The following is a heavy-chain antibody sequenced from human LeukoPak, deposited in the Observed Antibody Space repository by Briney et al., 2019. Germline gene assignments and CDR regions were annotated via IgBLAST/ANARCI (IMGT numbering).Heavy chain of an antibody. CDR3: ARPGYCSSTSCPKSDAFDI. D-gene: IGHD2-2*03. CDR1: GGSISSSSYY. CDR2: IYYSGST. V-gene: IGHV4-39*01. J-gene: IGHJ3*02. Sequence: PSETLSLTCTVSGGSISSSSYYWGWIRQPPGKGLEWIGSIYYSGSTYYNPSLKSRVTISVDTSKNQFSLKLSSVTAADTAVYYCARPGYCSSTSCPKSDAFDIWGQGTMVTVSS.